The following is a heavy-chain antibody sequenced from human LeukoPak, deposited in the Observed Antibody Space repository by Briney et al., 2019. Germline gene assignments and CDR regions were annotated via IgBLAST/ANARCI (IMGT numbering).Heavy chain of an antibody. CDR2: IIPILRTA. CDR1: GGTFSTFA. V-gene: IGHV1-69*13. D-gene: IGHD5-12*01. CDR3: ATSPTRASPGY. Sequence: ASVKVSCKASGGTFSTFAIRWVRQAPGQGPEWMGGIIPILRTANYAQKFQGRVTITADESTCTAYMELSSLRSEDTAMYFCATSPTRASPGYWGQGTPVTVSS. J-gene: IGHJ4*02.